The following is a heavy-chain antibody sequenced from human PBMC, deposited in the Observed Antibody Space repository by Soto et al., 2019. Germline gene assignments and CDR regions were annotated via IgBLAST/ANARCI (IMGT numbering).Heavy chain of an antibody. V-gene: IGHV4-34*01. Sequence: QVQLQQWGAGLLKPSETLSLTCAVYGGSFSGYYWSWIRQPPGKGLEWIGEITHSGSTNYNPSLKSRVTIAVDTSKNQFSLKLSSVTAADTAVYYCARDHHLYYYYYGMDVWGQGTTVTVSS. J-gene: IGHJ6*02. CDR3: ARDHHLYYYYYGMDV. CDR2: ITHSGST. CDR1: GGSFSGYY.